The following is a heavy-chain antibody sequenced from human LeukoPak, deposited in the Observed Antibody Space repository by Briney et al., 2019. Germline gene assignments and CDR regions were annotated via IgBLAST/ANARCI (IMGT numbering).Heavy chain of an antibody. V-gene: IGHV4-39*07. CDR1: GGSTSSSSYY. D-gene: IGHD3-10*01. J-gene: IGHJ4*02. Sequence: PSETLSLTCTVSGGSTSSSSYYWGWIRQPPGKGLEWIGSIYYSGSTYYNPSLKSRVTISVDTSKNQFSLKLSSVTAADTAVYYCATTARAFGELRKRNLGWGQGTLVTVSS. CDR3: ATTARAFGELRKRNLG. CDR2: IYYSGST.